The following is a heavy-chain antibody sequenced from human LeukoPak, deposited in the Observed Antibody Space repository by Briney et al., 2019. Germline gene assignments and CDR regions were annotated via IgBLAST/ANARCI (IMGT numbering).Heavy chain of an antibody. CDR1: GFTFSNYT. J-gene: IGHJ4*02. V-gene: IGHV3-48*01. D-gene: IGHD6-19*01. Sequence: PGGSLRLSCAASGFTFSNYTMSWVRQAPGKGLEWVSYISSSSSTIYYADSVKGRFTISRDNAKNSLYLQMNSLRAEDTAVYYCARDGGSGWSYFDYWGQGTLVTVSS. CDR2: ISSSSSTI. CDR3: ARDGGSGWSYFDY.